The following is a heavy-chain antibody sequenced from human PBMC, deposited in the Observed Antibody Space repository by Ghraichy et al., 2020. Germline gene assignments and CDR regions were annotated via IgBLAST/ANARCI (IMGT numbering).Heavy chain of an antibody. CDR3: VRHNLEQYYDKSGYYGTLDY. Sequence: GSLRLSCVASGFTFNIYSMNWVRQAPGEGLEWVSYISSSGSTIYYADSVKGRFTISRDNAKNSLYLQMNSLRAEDTAIYYCVRHNLEQYYDKSGYYGTLDYWGQGTLVTVSS. J-gene: IGHJ4*02. CDR2: ISSSGSTI. CDR1: GFTFNIYS. V-gene: IGHV3-48*01. D-gene: IGHD3-22*01.